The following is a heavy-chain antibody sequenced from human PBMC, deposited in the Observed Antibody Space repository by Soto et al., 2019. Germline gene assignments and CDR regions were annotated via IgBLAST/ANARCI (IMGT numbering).Heavy chain of an antibody. CDR3: ARRKGELRYYYYYGMDV. CDR1: GYTFRDYY. J-gene: IGHJ6*02. D-gene: IGHD1-26*01. Sequence: QVQLVESGGGLVKPGGSLRLSCAASGYTFRDYYMSWIRQAPGKGLEWVSYISSSSSYTNYADSVKGRFTISRDNAKNSLYLQMNSLRAEDTAVYYCARRKGELRYYYYYGMDVWGQGTTVTVSS. CDR2: ISSSSSYT. V-gene: IGHV3-11*06.